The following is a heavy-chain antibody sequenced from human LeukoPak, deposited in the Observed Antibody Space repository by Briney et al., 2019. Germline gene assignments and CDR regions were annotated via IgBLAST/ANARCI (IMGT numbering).Heavy chain of an antibody. CDR3: ASGTSLHYMDV. CDR2: INPNSGGT. V-gene: IGHV1-2*02. CDR1: GYTFSSYG. J-gene: IGHJ6*03. Sequence: ASVKVSCKASGYTFSSYGISWVRQAPGQGLEWMGWINPNSGGTNYAQKFQGRVTMTRDTSISTAYMELSRLRSDDTAVYYCASGTSLHYMDVWGKGTTVTVSS. D-gene: IGHD1-14*01.